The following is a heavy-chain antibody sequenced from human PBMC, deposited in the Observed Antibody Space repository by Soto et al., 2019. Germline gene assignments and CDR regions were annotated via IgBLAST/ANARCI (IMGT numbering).Heavy chain of an antibody. J-gene: IGHJ4*02. V-gene: IGHV3-30-3*01. CDR3: ARDGTYYDFWSGYSFDY. D-gene: IGHD3-3*01. Sequence: GALRLSCAASGLTFNRYAMHWVRQAPGKGLEWVAVISYDGSNKYYADSVKGRFTISRDNSKNTLYLQMNSLRAEDTAVYYCARDGTYYDFWSGYSFDYWGQGTLVTVSS. CDR1: GLTFNRYA. CDR2: ISYDGSNK.